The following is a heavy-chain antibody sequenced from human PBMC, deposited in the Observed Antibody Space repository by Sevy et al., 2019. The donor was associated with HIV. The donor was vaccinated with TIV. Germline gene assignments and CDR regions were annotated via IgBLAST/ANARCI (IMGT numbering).Heavy chain of an antibody. V-gene: IGHV3-72*01. Sequence: GGSLRLSCAASGFSISDHYMEWVRQAPGKGLEWVGRTRNKADSYTTEYAASVKGRFTIARDDSKNSLYLQMNSLKAEDTAVDYCATHAGIAAAGRVFDYWGQGTLVTVSS. CDR2: TRNKADSYTT. CDR3: ATHAGIAAAGRVFDY. CDR1: GFSISDHY. J-gene: IGHJ4*02. D-gene: IGHD6-13*01.